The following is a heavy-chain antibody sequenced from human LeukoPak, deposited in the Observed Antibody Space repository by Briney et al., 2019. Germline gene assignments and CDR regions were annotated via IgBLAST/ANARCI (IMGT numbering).Heavy chain of an antibody. CDR1: GGSISSYY. J-gene: IGHJ3*01. CDR3: ATGDTATTSQYAFEF. V-gene: IGHV4-59*01. CDR2: IYYSGST. D-gene: IGHD1-1*01. Sequence: PSETLSLTCIVSGGSISSYYWSWIRQPPGKGPEWIGYIYYSGSTNYNPSFKSRVTMSVDTSKNQFSLKLSSVTAADTAVYYCATGDTATTSQYAFEFWGPGTKVTVSS.